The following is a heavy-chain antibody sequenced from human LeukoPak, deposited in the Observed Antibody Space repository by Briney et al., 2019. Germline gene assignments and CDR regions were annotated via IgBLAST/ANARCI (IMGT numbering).Heavy chain of an antibody. CDR2: INPNSGGT. D-gene: IGHD4-23*01. Sequence: GASVKVSCKASGYTFTGYYMHWVRQAPGQGLEWMGWINPNSGGTNYAQKFQGRVTMTRDTSISTAYMELSRLRSDDPAVYYCARLEGSTVETPFDYWGRGTLVTVSS. J-gene: IGHJ4*02. V-gene: IGHV1-2*02. CDR1: GYTFTGYY. CDR3: ARLEGSTVETPFDY.